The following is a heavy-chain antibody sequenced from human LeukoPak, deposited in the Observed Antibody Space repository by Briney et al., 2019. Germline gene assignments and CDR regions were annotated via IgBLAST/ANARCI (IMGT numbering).Heavy chain of an antibody. Sequence: GGSLRLPCAASGFIFTSYSMNWVRQAPGKGLEWVSYISTGSDTIYYTDSVKGRFITSRDNAKNSLYLQMNSLRDEDTAVYYCARDALHPRWYFDLWGRGTLLTVSS. V-gene: IGHV3-48*02. CDR2: ISTGSDTI. CDR1: GFIFTSYS. J-gene: IGHJ2*01. CDR3: ARDALHPRWYFDL.